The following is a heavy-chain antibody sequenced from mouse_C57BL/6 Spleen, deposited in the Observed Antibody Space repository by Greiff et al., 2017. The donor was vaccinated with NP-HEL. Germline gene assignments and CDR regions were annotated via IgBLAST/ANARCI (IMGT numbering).Heavy chain of an antibody. J-gene: IGHJ3*01. Sequence: QVQLQQSGAELVRPGTSVKVSCTASGYAFTNYLIEWVKQRPGQGLEWIGLINPGSGGTYYTEKFKGKATLTADKSCSTAYMQLSSLTSEESAVYCCARRDYYGSEGFAYWGQGTLVTVSA. CDR1: GYAFTNYL. CDR3: ARRDYYGSEGFAY. D-gene: IGHD1-1*01. V-gene: IGHV1-54*01. CDR2: INPGSGGT.